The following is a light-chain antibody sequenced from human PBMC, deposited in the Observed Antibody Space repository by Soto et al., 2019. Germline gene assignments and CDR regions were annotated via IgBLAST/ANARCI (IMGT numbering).Light chain of an antibody. CDR3: QQYNSYVYT. CDR1: QSISCW. V-gene: IGKV1-5*03. CDR2: KAS. Sequence: DIQMTQSPSTLSASVGDRVTITCRASQSISCWLAWYQQKPGKAPKLLIYKASSLESGVPSRFSGSGSGTEFTLTISSLQPDDFATYYCQQYNSYVYTFGQGTKLEIK. J-gene: IGKJ2*01.